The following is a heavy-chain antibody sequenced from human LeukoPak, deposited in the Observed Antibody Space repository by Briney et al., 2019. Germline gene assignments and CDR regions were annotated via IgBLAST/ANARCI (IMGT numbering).Heavy chain of an antibody. D-gene: IGHD1-26*01. CDR3: AFSGSYPLRYYYYGMDV. CDR1: GYTFTSYG. CDR2: ISAYNGNT. V-gene: IGHV1-18*01. J-gene: IGHJ6*02. Sequence: ASVKVSCKASGYTFTSYGISWVRQAPGQGLEWMGWISAYNGNTNYAQKLRGRVTMTTDTSTSTAYMELRSLRSDDTAVYYCAFSGSYPLRYYYYGMDVWGQGTTVTVSS.